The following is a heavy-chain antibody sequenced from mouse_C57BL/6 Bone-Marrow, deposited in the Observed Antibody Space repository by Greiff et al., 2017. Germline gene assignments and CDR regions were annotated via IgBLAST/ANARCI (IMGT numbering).Heavy chain of an antibody. J-gene: IGHJ3*01. CDR2: INPNNGGT. CDR3: ARSYDGYPSWFAY. Sequence: EVQLQQSGPELVKPGASVKMSCKASGYTFTDYNMHWVKQSHGKSLEWIGYINPNNGGTSYNQKFKGKATLTVNKSSSTAYMELRSLTSEDSAVYYCARSYDGYPSWFAYWGQGTLVTVSA. V-gene: IGHV1-22*01. D-gene: IGHD2-3*01. CDR1: GYTFTDYN.